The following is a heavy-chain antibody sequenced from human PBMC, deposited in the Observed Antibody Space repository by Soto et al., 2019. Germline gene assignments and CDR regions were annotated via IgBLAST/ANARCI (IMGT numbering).Heavy chain of an antibody. J-gene: IGHJ6*02. CDR2: ISYDGSNT. V-gene: IGHV3-30-3*01. Sequence: PGGSLRLSCAASGFTFSSYAMHWVLQATGKRLEWVAVISYDGSNTHYAESVKGRCNISRDDSKNTVYLQINNLRGEDSAVYYCARDHGMFLSYYYYGMDVWGQGTTVTVSS. CDR1: GFTFSSYA. D-gene: IGHD3-10*02. CDR3: ARDHGMFLSYYYYGMDV.